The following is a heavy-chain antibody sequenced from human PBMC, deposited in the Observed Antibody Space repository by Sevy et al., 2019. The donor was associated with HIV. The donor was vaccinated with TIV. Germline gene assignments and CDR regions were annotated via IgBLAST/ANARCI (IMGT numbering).Heavy chain of an antibody. J-gene: IGHJ5*02. CDR3: TRDRYSGSYPDWFDP. V-gene: IGHV3-49*04. CDR1: GFTFGDYA. Sequence: GGSLRLSCTASGFTFGDYAMSWVRQAPGKGLEGVGFIRSKAYGGTTENAGSVKGRFTISRDDSKSIAYLQMNSLKTEDTAVYYCTRDRYSGSYPDWFDPWGQGTLVTVSS. CDR2: IRSKAYGGTT. D-gene: IGHD1-26*01.